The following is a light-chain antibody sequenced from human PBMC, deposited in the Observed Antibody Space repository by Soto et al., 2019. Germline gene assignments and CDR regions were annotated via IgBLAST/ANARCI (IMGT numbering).Light chain of an antibody. CDR2: GAS. CDR3: QQYNNWPIT. CDR1: QSVSSN. J-gene: IGKJ5*01. V-gene: IGKV3-15*01. Sequence: EIVMTQSPATLSVSPGERATLSCRASQSVSSNLAWYQQKPGQAPRLLIYGASTRATGIPARFSGSGSGTEFTLTISSLQSDDCAVYYCQQYNNWPITFGQGTRLESK.